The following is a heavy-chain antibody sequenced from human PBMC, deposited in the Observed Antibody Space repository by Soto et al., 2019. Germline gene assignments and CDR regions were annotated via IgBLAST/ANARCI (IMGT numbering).Heavy chain of an antibody. CDR3: ARDXYYDILTGYYEINWFDP. CDR1: GYSISSGYY. J-gene: IGHJ5*02. CDR2: IYHSGST. Sequence: SETLSLTCAVSGYSISSGYYWGWIRQPPGKGLEWIGSIYHSGSTYYNPSLKSRVTISVDTSKNQFSLKLSSVTAADTAVYYCARDXYYDILTGYYEINWFDPWGQGTLVTVSS. D-gene: IGHD3-9*01. V-gene: IGHV4-38-2*02.